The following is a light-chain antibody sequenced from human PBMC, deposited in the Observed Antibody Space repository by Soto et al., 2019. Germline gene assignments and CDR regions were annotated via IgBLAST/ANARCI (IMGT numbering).Light chain of an antibody. Sequence: QSVLTQPPSASGTPGQRVTISCSGSSSNIGSNYVYWYQHLPGTAPKLLIYRNNQRPSGVPDRFSGSKSGTSASLAISGLRSEDEAEYYCAAWDDSLSGWVFGGGTKLTVL. J-gene: IGLJ3*02. CDR1: SSNIGSNY. V-gene: IGLV1-47*01. CDR2: RNN. CDR3: AAWDDSLSGWV.